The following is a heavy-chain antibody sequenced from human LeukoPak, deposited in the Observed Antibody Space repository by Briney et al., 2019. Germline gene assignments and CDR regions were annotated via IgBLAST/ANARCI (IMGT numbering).Heavy chain of an antibody. Sequence: GGSLRLSCAASGFTFSHHGMNWVRQAPGKGLEWVANIKQDGSEKYYVDSVKGRFTISRDNAKNSLYLQMNSLRAEDTAVYYCARKNGLDYWGQGTLVTVSS. J-gene: IGHJ4*02. CDR2: IKQDGSEK. V-gene: IGHV3-7*01. CDR3: ARKNGLDY. CDR1: GFTFSHHG.